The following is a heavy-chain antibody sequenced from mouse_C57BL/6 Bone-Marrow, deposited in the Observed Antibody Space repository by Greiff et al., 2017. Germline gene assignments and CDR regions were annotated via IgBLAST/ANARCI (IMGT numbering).Heavy chain of an antibody. J-gene: IGHJ1*03. Sequence: VQLQQSGAELVRPGASVKLSCTASGFNIKDDYMHWVKQRPEQGLEWIGWIDPENGDTEYASKFQGKATITADTSSNTAYLQLSSLTSEDTAVYYCTTYYDGLYWYFDVWGTGTTVTVSS. V-gene: IGHV14-4*01. CDR3: TTYYDGLYWYFDV. D-gene: IGHD2-3*01. CDR1: GFNIKDDY. CDR2: IDPENGDT.